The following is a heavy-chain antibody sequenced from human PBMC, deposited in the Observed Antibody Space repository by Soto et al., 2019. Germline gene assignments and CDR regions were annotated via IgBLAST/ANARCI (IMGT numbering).Heavy chain of an antibody. CDR3: TTESGADSIFGVVISYYYYYMDV. CDR2: IKSKSDGGTT. J-gene: IGHJ6*03. V-gene: IGHV3-15*01. Sequence: GGSLRLSCAASGFSFSNAWMNWVRQAPGKGLEWVGRIKSKSDGGTTDYAAPVEGRFSISRDDSTNTLYLQMNSLKTEDTAVYYCTTESGADSIFGVVISYYYYYMDVWGKGTTVTVSS. CDR1: GFSFSNAW. D-gene: IGHD3-3*01.